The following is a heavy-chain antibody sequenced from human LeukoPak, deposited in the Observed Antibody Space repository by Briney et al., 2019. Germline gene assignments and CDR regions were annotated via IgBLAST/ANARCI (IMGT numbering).Heavy chain of an antibody. CDR3: ARDRTLDLDY. Sequence: GGSLRLSCEASGFTFSTFAMIWVRQPPGKGLEWVSSIFPSGGEIHYADSVRGRFTISRDNSKSTLSLQMNSLRAEDTAVYYCARDRTLDLDYWGQGTLVTVSS. CDR1: GFTFSTFA. J-gene: IGHJ4*02. CDR2: IFPSGGEI. D-gene: IGHD1-1*01. V-gene: IGHV3-23*01.